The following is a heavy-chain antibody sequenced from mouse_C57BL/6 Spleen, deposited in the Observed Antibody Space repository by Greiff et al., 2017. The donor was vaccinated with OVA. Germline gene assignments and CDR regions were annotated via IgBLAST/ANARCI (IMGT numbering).Heavy chain of an antibody. D-gene: IGHD1-2*01. CDR3: ARSTLDYAMDY. Sequence: EVKLMESGPELVKPGASVKISCKASGYSFTGYYMNWVKQSPEKSLEWIGEINPSTGGTTYNQKFKAKATLTVDKSSSTAYMQLKSLTSEDSAVYYCARSTLDYAMDYWGQGTSVTVSS. J-gene: IGHJ4*01. V-gene: IGHV1-42*01. CDR2: INPSTGGT. CDR1: GYSFTGYY.